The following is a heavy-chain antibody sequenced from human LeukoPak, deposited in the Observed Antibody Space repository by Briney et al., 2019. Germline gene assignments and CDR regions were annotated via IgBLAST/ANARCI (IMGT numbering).Heavy chain of an antibody. CDR1: GFTFSNYG. CDR2: INGSGGST. J-gene: IGHJ4*02. V-gene: IGHV3-23*01. CDR3: AKSHHVTAIDY. D-gene: IGHD2-21*02. Sequence: QPGGTLRLSCAASGFTFSNYGMSWVRQAPGKGLEWVSAINGSGGSTYYADSVKGRFTISRDNSKNTLYPQMNSLRAEDTAVYYCAKSHHVTAIDYWGQGTLVTVSS.